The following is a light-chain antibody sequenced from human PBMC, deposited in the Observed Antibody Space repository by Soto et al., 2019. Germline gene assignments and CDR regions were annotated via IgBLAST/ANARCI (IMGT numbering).Light chain of an antibody. CDR2: VDSDGSH. Sequence: QSVLTQSPSASASLGASVKVTCTLSSGHSSYAIAWYQQQSEKGPRFLMKVDSDGSHRKGDGIPDRFSGSSSGTERYLTISRLQSEDEADYYCQTWGPGIWVFGGGTKLTVL. CDR1: SGHSSYA. V-gene: IGLV4-69*01. CDR3: QTWGPGIWV. J-gene: IGLJ3*02.